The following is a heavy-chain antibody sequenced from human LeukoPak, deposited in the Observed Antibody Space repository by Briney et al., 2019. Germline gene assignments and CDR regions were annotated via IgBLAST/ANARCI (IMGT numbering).Heavy chain of an antibody. D-gene: IGHD6-13*01. J-gene: IGHJ4*02. CDR1: GGSISSSSYY. V-gene: IGHV4-39*02. CDR3: AREPGIAAADHFDY. Sequence: PTETLSLTCTVSGGSISSSSYYWGWIRQPPGKGLKWIGSIYYSGSTYYNPSLKSRVTISVDTSKNQFSLKLSSVTAADTAVYYCAREPGIAAADHFDYWGQGTLVTVSS. CDR2: IYYSGST.